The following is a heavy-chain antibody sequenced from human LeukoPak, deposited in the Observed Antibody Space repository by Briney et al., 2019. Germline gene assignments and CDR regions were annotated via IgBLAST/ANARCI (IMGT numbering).Heavy chain of an antibody. J-gene: IGHJ3*02. D-gene: IGHD3-16*01. CDR3: GGAHPLGHDAFDI. CDR2: ISSTGVTI. CDR1: GFTFGGHS. V-gene: IGHV3-48*04. Sequence: PGGSLRLSCEGSGFTFGGHSMNWVRQAPGKGLEGVSYISSTGVTIYYGDSVKGRFTIYRDNAKNSLYLQINSLRAEDTAVYYCGGAHPLGHDAFDIWGQGTMVTVSS.